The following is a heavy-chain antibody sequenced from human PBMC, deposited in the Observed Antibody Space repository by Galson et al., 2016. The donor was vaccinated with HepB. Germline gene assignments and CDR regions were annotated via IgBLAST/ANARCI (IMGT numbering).Heavy chain of an antibody. V-gene: IGHV3-66*01. CDR2: IYSGGST. Sequence: SLRLSCAASGFSVSHNYMTWVRQAPGKGLEWVSLIYSGGSTYYADSVKGRLTISRDSSKNTVHLQMGSLRAEDTAVYYCASPGSVLNVWGQGTAVTVSS. D-gene: IGHD2-8*01. CDR3: ASPGSVLNV. CDR1: GFSVSHNY. J-gene: IGHJ6*02.